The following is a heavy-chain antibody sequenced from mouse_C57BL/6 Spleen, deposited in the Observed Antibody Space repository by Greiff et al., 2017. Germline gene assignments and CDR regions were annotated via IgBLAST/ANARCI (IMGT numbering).Heavy chain of an antibody. D-gene: IGHD1-1*01. CDR1: GYAFSSSW. V-gene: IGHV1-82*01. Sequence: QVQLQQSGPELVKPGASVKISCKASGYAFSSSWMNWVKQRPGKGLEWIGRIYPGDGDTNYNGKFKGKATLTADKSSSTAYMQLSSLTSEDSAVYFCASGGSGWFAYWGQGTLVTVSA. CDR2: IYPGDGDT. J-gene: IGHJ3*01. CDR3: ASGGSGWFAY.